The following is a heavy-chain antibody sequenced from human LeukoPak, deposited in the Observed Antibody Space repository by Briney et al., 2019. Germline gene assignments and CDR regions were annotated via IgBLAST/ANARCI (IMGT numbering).Heavy chain of an antibody. CDR3: ARRYCSASSCLDY. D-gene: IGHD2-15*01. CDR1: GYRFISYW. Sequence: GESLKISCKSSGYRFISYWIGWVRQMPGKGLEWMGIISPGDSDTRYSPSFQAQVTISADKSISTAYLQWSSLKASDTAMYYCARRYCSASSCLDYWGQGILVTVSS. J-gene: IGHJ4*02. V-gene: IGHV5-51*01. CDR2: ISPGDSDT.